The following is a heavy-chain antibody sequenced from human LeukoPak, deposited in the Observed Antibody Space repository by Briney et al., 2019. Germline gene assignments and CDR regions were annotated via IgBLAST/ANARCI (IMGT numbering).Heavy chain of an antibody. CDR2: IYYSGST. Sequence: SQTLSLTCTVSGGSISSGGYYWSWIRQHPGKGLEWIGYIYYSGSTYYNPSLKSRVTISVDTSKNQFSLKLSSVSAADTAVYYCASGAAGNYCYYYMDVWGKGTTVTVSS. V-gene: IGHV4-31*03. CDR3: ASGAAGNYCYYYMDV. J-gene: IGHJ6*03. D-gene: IGHD6-19*01. CDR1: GGSISSGGYY.